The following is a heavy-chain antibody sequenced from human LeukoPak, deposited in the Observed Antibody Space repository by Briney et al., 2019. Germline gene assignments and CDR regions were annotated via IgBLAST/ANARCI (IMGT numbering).Heavy chain of an antibody. CDR2: ITYDGSTK. CDR1: GFTFAGYT. Sequence: QTGGSLRLSCAASGFTFAGYTMHWVRQAPGKGLEWATLITYDGSTKYYADSVKGRFTISRDNSKNRLYLQMDSLRGEDTAVYYCASAGVWSGYYTTGGDYYYGMDVWGQGTTVTVSS. V-gene: IGHV3-30*04. D-gene: IGHD3-3*01. J-gene: IGHJ6*02. CDR3: ASAGVWSGYYTTGGDYYYGMDV.